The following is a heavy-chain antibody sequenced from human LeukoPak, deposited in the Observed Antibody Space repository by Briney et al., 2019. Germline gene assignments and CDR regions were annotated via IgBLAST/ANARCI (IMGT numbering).Heavy chain of an antibody. CDR1: GYNFTGYW. CDR2: IYPADSNT. V-gene: IGHV5-51*01. Sequence: GESLKISCKGSGYNFTGYWIGWVRQMPGKGLEWMGSIYPADSNTRYSPSFQGQVTISADKSISTAYVQWSSLKASDTAMYYCARLVQAFRSSSSFRPVDNWGQGTLVTVSS. D-gene: IGHD6-6*01. CDR3: ARLVQAFRSSSSFRPVDN. J-gene: IGHJ4*02.